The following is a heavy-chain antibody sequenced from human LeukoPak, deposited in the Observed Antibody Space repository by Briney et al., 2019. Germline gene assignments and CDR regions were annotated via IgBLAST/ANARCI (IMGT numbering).Heavy chain of an antibody. CDR2: FYRDGGI. D-gene: IGHD3-10*01. CDR3: AMGSFGDPLAL. J-gene: IGHJ4*02. CDR1: GFTVTNNY. V-gene: IGHV3-66*01. Sequence: PGGSLRLSCAASGFTVTNNYMNWVRQAPGKGLEWVSVFYRDGGIYYGDSVKGRFTISRDNPKNMVYLQMNSLRAEDTAVYYCAMGSFGDPLALWGQGTLVTVSS.